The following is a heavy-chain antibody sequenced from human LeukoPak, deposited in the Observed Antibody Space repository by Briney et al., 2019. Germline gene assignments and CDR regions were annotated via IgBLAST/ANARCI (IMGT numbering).Heavy chain of an antibody. CDR1: GGSFSGYY. J-gene: IGHJ4*02. V-gene: IGHV4-34*01. CDR2: INHSGST. Sequence: SETLSLTCAVYGGSFSGYYWSWIRQPPGKGLEWIGEINHSGSTNYNSSLKSRVTISVDTSKNQFSLKLSSVTAADTAVYYCARLNDYVWGSSSNWGQGTLVTVSS. D-gene: IGHD3-16*01. CDR3: ARLNDYVWGSSSN.